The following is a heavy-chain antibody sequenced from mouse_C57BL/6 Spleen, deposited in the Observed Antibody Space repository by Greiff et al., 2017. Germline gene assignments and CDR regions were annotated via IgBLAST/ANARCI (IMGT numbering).Heavy chain of an antibody. CDR2: SYPSDSET. V-gene: IGHV1-61*01. CDR1: GYTFTSYW. D-gene: IGHD1-1*01. J-gene: IGHJ2*01. CDR3: ARREGYYGSSLFDY. Sequence: QVQLQQPGAELVRPGSSVKLSCKASGYTFTSYWMDWVKQRPGQGLEWIGNSYPSDSETHYNQKFKDKATLTVDKSSSTAYMQLSSLTSADSAVYYCARREGYYGSSLFDYWGQGTTLTVSS.